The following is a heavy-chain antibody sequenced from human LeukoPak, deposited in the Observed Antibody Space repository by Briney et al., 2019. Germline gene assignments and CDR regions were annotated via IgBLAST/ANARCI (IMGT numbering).Heavy chain of an antibody. CDR2: IYNSGSA. CDR3: ARAKKRSGRSRKFYLDV. J-gene: IGHJ6*03. D-gene: IGHD1-26*01. CDR1: GDSMSNTSYY. V-gene: IGHV4-39*01. Sequence: PSETLSFTFTVSGDSMSNTSYYWASIRQPPGKGLEGIGSIYNSGSAHYNPSLKSRVTISVDTSGNPFSLKLGSVTAADTSVYFCARAKKRSGRSRKFYLDVWGKGTAVSVSS.